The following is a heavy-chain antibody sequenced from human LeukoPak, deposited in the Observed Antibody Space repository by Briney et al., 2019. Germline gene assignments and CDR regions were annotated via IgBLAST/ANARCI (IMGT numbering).Heavy chain of an antibody. CDR2: VDPEDGET. CDR1: GYTFTDYY. J-gene: IGHJ4*02. D-gene: IGHD1-26*01. CDR3: ATAPRRSGSYFFYFDF. V-gene: IGHV1-69-2*01. Sequence: ASVKVSCKASGYTFTDYYMHCVQQAPGKGLEWMGLVDPEDGETIYAEKFQGRVTITADTSTDTAYMELSSLRSEDTAVYYCATAPRRSGSYFFYFDFWGQGTLVTVSS.